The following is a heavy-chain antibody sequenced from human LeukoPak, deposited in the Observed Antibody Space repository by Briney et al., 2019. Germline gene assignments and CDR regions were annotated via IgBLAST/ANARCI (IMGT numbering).Heavy chain of an antibody. D-gene: IGHD6-13*01. Sequence: SETLSLTCAVYGGSFSGYYWSWIRQPPGKGLELIGEINHSGSTNYNPSLKSRVTISVDTSKNQFSLKLSSVTAADTAVYYCARDSSSWTDAFDIWGQGTMVTVSS. CDR3: ARDSSSWTDAFDI. J-gene: IGHJ3*02. V-gene: IGHV4-34*01. CDR2: INHSGST. CDR1: GGSFSGYY.